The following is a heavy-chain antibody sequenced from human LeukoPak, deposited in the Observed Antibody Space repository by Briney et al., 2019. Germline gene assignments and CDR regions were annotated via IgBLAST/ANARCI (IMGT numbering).Heavy chain of an antibody. CDR2: IYTSGST. D-gene: IGHD4-17*01. CDR3: ARENGDYYRAFDI. V-gene: IGHV4-4*07. Sequence: SETLSLTCTVSGGSISSYYWSWIRQPAGKGLEWIGRIYTSGSTNYNPSLNSRVTMSVDTSRSQFSLNLTSVTAADTAVFYCARENGDYYRAFDIWGQGTMVTVSS. CDR1: GGSISSYY. J-gene: IGHJ3*02.